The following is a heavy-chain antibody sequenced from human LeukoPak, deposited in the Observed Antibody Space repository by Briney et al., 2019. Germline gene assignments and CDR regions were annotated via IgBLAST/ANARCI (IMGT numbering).Heavy chain of an antibody. CDR2: ISGSGGST. D-gene: IGHD6-19*01. Sequence: GGSLRLSCAASGFTVVTNYINWVRQPPGKGLEWVSAISGSGGSTYYADSVKGRFTISRDNAKNSLYLQMNSLRAEDTAVYYCARAVSSGWYVNWFDPWGQGTLVTVSS. CDR1: GFTVVTNY. CDR3: ARAVSSGWYVNWFDP. J-gene: IGHJ5*02. V-gene: IGHV3-23*01.